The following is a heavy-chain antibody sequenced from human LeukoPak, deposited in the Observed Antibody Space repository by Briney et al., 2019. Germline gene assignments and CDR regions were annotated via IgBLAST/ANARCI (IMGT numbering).Heavy chain of an antibody. CDR1: GFTFDDYA. Sequence: PGRSLRLSCAASGFTFDDYAMHWVRQAPGKGLEWVSGISWNSGSIGYADSVKGRFTISRDNAKNSLYLQMNSLRAEDTAVYYCARRSGIAVAGAFDYWGQGTLVTVSS. J-gene: IGHJ4*02. V-gene: IGHV3-9*01. CDR3: ARRSGIAVAGAFDY. D-gene: IGHD6-19*01. CDR2: ISWNSGSI.